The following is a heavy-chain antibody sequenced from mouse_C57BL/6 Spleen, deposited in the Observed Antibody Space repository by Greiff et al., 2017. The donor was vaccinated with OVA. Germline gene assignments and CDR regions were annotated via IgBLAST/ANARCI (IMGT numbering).Heavy chain of an antibody. CDR2: INPNNGGT. J-gene: IGHJ3*01. CDR1: GYTFTDYY. CDR3: ARNCDYDGAWFAY. D-gene: IGHD2-4*01. V-gene: IGHV1-26*01. Sequence: VQLQQSGPELVKPGASVKISCKASGYTFTDYYMNWVKQSHGKSLEWIGDINPNNGGTSYNQKFKGKATLTVDKSSSTAYMELRSLTSEDSAVYYCARNCDYDGAWFAYWGQGTLVTVSA.